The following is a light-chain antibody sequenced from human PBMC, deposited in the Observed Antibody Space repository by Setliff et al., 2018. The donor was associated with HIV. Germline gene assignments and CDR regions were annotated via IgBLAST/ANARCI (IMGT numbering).Light chain of an antibody. J-gene: IGLJ1*01. CDR1: SSDVGSYNY. Sequence: QSALTQPASVSGSPGQSITISCTGTSSDVGSYNYVSWYQQHPGKAPKLMISEVSNRPSGVSNRLSGSKSDNTASLTISGLQAEDEADYFCSSFTTTTTLVFGTGTKVTVL. CDR3: SSFTTTTTLV. V-gene: IGLV2-14*01. CDR2: EVS.